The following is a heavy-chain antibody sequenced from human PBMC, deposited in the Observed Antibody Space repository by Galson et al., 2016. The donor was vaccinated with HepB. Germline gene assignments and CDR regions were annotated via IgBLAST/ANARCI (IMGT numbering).Heavy chain of an antibody. CDR2: ISVGGGDT. Sequence: SLRLSCADSGLTFSNYPMNWVRQAPGKGLKWVSTISVGGGDTYYADSLRGRFTISRDNSKKTLILRMNSVGVEDTAVYFCAKSGFFGELDKWGQGTGVVVSS. CDR3: AKSGFFGELDK. V-gene: IGHV3-23*01. CDR1: GLTFSNYP. J-gene: IGHJ4*02. D-gene: IGHD3-10*01.